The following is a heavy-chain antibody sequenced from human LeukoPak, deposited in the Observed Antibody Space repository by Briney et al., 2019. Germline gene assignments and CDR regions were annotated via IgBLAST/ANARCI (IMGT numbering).Heavy chain of an antibody. J-gene: IGHJ5*02. D-gene: IGHD2-2*02. CDR1: GGSISSGSYY. V-gene: IGHV4-61*02. CDR3: ARDADCSSTSCYTGLYNWFDP. Sequence: SETLSLTCTVSGGSISSGSYYWSWLRQPAGKGLEWIGRIYTSGSTNYNPSLKSRVTISVDTSKNQFSLKLSSVTAADTAVYYCARDADCSSTSCYTGLYNWFDPWGQGTLVTVSS. CDR2: IYTSGST.